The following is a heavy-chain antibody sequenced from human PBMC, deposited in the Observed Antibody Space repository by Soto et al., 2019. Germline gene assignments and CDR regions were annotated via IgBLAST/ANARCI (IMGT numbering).Heavy chain of an antibody. CDR1: GYSVYSNRAA. D-gene: IGHD3-10*01. J-gene: IGHJ6*02. CDR3: TGITWFRGMDV. V-gene: IGHV6-1*01. Sequence: SQTPSLTCAISGYSVYSNRAAWNLIRHSPSRGLEWLGRTYYKSKWNNDYALSVKSRITINPDTSKNQFSLHLYSVTPEDTAVYYCTGITWFRGMDVWGQGTPVPVSS. CDR2: TYYKSKWNN.